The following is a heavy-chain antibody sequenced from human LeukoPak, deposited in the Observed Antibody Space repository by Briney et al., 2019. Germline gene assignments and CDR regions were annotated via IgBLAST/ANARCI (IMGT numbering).Heavy chain of an antibody. CDR3: ARLDCLVEGCYNH. J-gene: IGHJ4*02. D-gene: IGHD2-15*01. CDR2: VSSDWTT. Sequence: SETLSLTCSVSGDSVTSSYWNWIRQPPGKGLEWIGYVSSDWTTNYTPSLRSRLIMSVDTAKNDISLILTSVTAADTAIYYCARLDCLVEGCYNHWGRGTLVTVSS. CDR1: GDSVTSSY. V-gene: IGHV4-59*08.